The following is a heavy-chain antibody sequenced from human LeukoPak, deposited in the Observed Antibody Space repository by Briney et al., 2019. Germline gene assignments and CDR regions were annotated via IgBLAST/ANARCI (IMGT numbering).Heavy chain of an antibody. D-gene: IGHD1-26*01. V-gene: IGHV3-21*01. J-gene: IGHJ5*02. CDR3: ARGSSNSGSYYNWFDP. CDR1: GFTLSNYW. Sequence: GGSLRLSCAASGFTLSNYWMSWVRQAPGKGLEWVSSISSSSSYIYYADSVKGRFTISRDNAKNSLFLQMNSLRAEDTAVYYCARGSSNSGSYYNWFDPWGQGTLVTVSS. CDR2: ISSSSSYI.